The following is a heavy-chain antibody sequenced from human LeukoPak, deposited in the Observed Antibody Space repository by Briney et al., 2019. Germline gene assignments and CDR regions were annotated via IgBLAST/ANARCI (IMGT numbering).Heavy chain of an antibody. V-gene: IGHV4-34*01. D-gene: IGHD6-13*01. CDR1: GGSFSGYY. CDR3: AREGYDSSWSSSSIWFDP. CDR2: INHSGST. J-gene: IGHJ5*02. Sequence: SETLSLTCAVYGGSFSGYYWSWIRQPPGKGLEWIGEINHSGSTNYNPSLKSRVTISVDTSKNQFSLKLSSVTAADTAVYYCAREGYDSSWSSSSIWFDPWGQGTLVTVSS.